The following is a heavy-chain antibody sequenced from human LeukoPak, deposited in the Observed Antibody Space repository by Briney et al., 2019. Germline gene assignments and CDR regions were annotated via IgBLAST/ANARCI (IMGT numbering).Heavy chain of an antibody. Sequence: PSETLSLTCAVYGGSFSGYYWSWIRQPPGKGLEWTGEINHSGSTNYNPSLKSRVTISVDTSKNQFSLKLSSVTAADTAVYYCARERSKYPRGYYDSSGYHWFDPWGQGTLVTVSS. V-gene: IGHV4-34*01. J-gene: IGHJ5*02. CDR3: ARERSKYPRGYYDSSGYHWFDP. D-gene: IGHD3-22*01. CDR2: INHSGST. CDR1: GGSFSGYY.